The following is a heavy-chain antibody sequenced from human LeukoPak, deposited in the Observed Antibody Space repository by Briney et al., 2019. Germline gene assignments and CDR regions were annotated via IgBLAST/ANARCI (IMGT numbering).Heavy chain of an antibody. D-gene: IGHD3-22*01. CDR1: GFTFSSYG. J-gene: IGHJ3*02. CDR3: ASLSVDSSGYYADEGPDAFDI. Sequence: GGSLRLSCAASGFTFSSYGMHWVRQAPGKGLEWVAVIWYDGSNKYYADSVKGRFTISRDNSKNTLYLQMNSLRAEDTAVYYCASLSVDSSGYYADEGPDAFDIWGQGTMVTVSS. CDR2: IWYDGSNK. V-gene: IGHV3-33*01.